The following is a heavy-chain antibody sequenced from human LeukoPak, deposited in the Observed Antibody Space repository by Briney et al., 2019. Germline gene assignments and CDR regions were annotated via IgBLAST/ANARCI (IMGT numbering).Heavy chain of an antibody. CDR2: IKRDGSKI. V-gene: IGHV3-7*05. Sequence: PGGCLRLSCAASGFTFRTYWMSWVRQAPGKGLEWVANIKRDGSKIYYVDSVKGRFTISRDNDKNSLYLQMNSLRAEDTAVYYCTRDSQGSGIYSVDYWGRGTLVTVSS. CDR1: GFTFRTYW. CDR3: TRDSQGSGIYSVDY. J-gene: IGHJ4*02. D-gene: IGHD3-10*01.